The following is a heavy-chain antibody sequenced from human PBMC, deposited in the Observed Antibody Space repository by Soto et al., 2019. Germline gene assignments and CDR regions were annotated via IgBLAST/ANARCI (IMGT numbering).Heavy chain of an antibody. CDR3: AHKGSGLYPLDY. CDR1: GFSLDTSGVG. Sequence: GSGPTLVNPTQTLTLTCTFSGFSLDTSGVGVGWIRQPPGKALGWVAVIYWDDYKHFSPSLESRLTITKDTSKNLVVLTMTDMDPVDTATYYCAHKGSGLYPLDYWGQGTLVTVSS. J-gene: IGHJ4*02. D-gene: IGHD3-10*01. CDR2: IYWDDYK. V-gene: IGHV2-5*02.